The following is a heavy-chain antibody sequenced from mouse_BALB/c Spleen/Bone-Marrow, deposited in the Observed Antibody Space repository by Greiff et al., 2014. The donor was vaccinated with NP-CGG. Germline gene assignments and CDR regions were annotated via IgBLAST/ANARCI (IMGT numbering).Heavy chain of an antibody. V-gene: IGHV5-2*01. J-gene: IGHJ4*01. CDR3: ARHRDEDDGAMDY. Sequence: EVKLMESGGGLVQPGESLKLSCESDEYEFPSHDMSWVRKTPEKRLELVAAINSDGGSTDYPDTMESRFIISRANAKKTRILQMNSLRPEDTALYYCARHRDEDDGAMDYWGQGTSVTVSS. D-gene: IGHD2-12*01. CDR2: INSDGGST. CDR1: EYEFPSHD.